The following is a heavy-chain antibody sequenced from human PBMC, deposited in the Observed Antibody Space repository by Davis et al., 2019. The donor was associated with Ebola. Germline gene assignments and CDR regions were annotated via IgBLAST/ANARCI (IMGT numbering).Heavy chain of an antibody. CDR1: GFTFSSYW. Sequence: GESLKISCAASGFTFSSYWMHWVRQAPGKGLVWVSRINSDGSSTSYADSVKGGFTISRDNAKNTLYLLMNSLRAEDTAVYYCAKATVADYWGQGTLVTVSS. V-gene: IGHV3-74*01. CDR2: INSDGSST. CDR3: AKATVADY. D-gene: IGHD4-23*01. J-gene: IGHJ4*02.